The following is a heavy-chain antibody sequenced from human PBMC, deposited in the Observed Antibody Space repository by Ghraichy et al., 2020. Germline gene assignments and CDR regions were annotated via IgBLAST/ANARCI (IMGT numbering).Heavy chain of an antibody. CDR2: INHSGST. D-gene: IGHD6-13*01. J-gene: IGHJ4*02. CDR1: GGSFSGYY. CDR3: ARGRSSSWYPLFDY. Sequence: GSLSLTCAVYGGSFSGYYWSWIRQPPGKGLEWIGEINHSGSTNYNPSLKSRVTISVDTSKNQFSLKLSSVTAADTAVYYCARGRSSSWYPLFDYWGQGTLVTVSS. V-gene: IGHV4-34*01.